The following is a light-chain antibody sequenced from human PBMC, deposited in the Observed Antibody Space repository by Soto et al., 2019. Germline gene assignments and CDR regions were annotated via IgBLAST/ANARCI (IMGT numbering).Light chain of an antibody. Sequence: EIVLTQSPATLSGTPGERVTLSCMASQSVGKKLAWYQQKPGQAPRLLIYYTSNRATGIPARFSGSGSGTDFTLTISSLAPEDFAIYYCHQRQSWPRTFGQGTKVDIK. J-gene: IGKJ1*01. CDR1: QSVGKK. CDR2: YTS. V-gene: IGKV3-11*01. CDR3: HQRQSWPRT.